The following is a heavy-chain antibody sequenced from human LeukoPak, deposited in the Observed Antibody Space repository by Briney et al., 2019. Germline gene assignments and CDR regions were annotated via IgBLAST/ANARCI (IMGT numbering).Heavy chain of an antibody. Sequence: PGESLKISCKASGYNFADYWIAWVSQLPGRGLEWVGIIYPGDSDTAYGPSFRGQVTISVDNSISTVYLQWNSLRASDTGIYYCARDPSTGWKNFDYSGQGTLVTVSS. J-gene: IGHJ4*02. CDR3: ARDPSTGWKNFDY. D-gene: IGHD2-8*02. CDR2: IYPGDSDT. CDR1: GYNFADYW. V-gene: IGHV5-51*01.